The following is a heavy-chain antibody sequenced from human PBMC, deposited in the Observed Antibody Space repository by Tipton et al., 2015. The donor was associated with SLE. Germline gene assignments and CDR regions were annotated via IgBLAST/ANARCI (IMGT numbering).Heavy chain of an antibody. D-gene: IGHD3-3*01. V-gene: IGHV4-38-2*01. J-gene: IGHJ4*02. CDR3: ARVLVWSGYYGYIDY. CDR1: GYSISSGYY. CDR2: INHSGST. Sequence: TLSLTCAVSGYSISSGYYWSWIRQPPGKGLEWIGEINHSGSTNYNPSLKSRVTISVDTSKNQFSLKLSSVTAADTAGYYCARVLVWSGYYGYIDYWGQGTLVTVSS.